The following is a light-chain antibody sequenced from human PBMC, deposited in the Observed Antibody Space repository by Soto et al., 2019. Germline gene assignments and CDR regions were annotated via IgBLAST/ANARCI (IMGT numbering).Light chain of an antibody. Sequence: EIVLTQSPDTLSLSPGERATLSCRASESVTRSHLAWYKQKRGQAPRLLIYGASSRATDIPARFSGSGSGTDFTLTISRLETEDFAVYYCQHYGSSSNTFGQGTRLEIK. CDR1: ESVTRSH. CDR3: QHYGSSSNT. V-gene: IGKV3-20*01. J-gene: IGKJ5*01. CDR2: GAS.